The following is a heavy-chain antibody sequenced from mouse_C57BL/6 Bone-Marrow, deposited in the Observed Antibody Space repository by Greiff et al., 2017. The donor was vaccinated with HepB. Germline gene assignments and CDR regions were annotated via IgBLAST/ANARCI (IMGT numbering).Heavy chain of an antibody. D-gene: IGHD2-5*01. J-gene: IGHJ2*01. Sequence: EVHLVESGGGLVKPGGSLKLSCAASGFTFSDYGMHWVRQAPEKGLEWVAYISSGSSTIYYADTVKGRFTIARDNAKNTLFLQMTSLRSEDTAMYYCARPDSNYLYFDYWGQGTTLTVSS. CDR2: ISSGSSTI. CDR1: GFTFSDYG. V-gene: IGHV5-17*01. CDR3: ARPDSNYLYFDY.